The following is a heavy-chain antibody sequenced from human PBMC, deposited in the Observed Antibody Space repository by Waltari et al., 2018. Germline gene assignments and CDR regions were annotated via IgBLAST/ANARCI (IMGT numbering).Heavy chain of an antibody. Sequence: EVYLVESGGNLVQPGGSLSLSCAASGFTFSNYWMDWVRQAPGKGLEWVANRKEDGSESHYVDSVKGRFTISRDNAQNLLSLQMDSLRAEDTAVYYCSVSLNDWGQGTLVTVSS. CDR1: GFTFSNYW. CDR3: SVSLND. V-gene: IGHV3-7*01. CDR2: RKEDGSES. J-gene: IGHJ4*02.